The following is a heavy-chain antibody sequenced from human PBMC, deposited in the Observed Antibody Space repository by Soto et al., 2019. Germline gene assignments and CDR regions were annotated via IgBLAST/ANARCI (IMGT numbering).Heavy chain of an antibody. D-gene: IGHD6-6*01. J-gene: IGHJ4*02. CDR2: IYYSGST. V-gene: IGHV4-31*03. CDR1: GGSISSGGYY. CDR3: ARIYSSSSDPFDY. Sequence: ASETLSLTCTVSGGSISSGGYYWSWIRQHPGKGLEWIGYIYYSGSTYYNPSLKSRVTISVDTSKNQFSLKLSSVTAADTAVYYCARIYSSSSDPFDYWGQGTLVTVSS.